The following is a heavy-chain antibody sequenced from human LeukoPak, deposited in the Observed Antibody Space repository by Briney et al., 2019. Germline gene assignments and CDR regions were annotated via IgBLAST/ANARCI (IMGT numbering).Heavy chain of an antibody. D-gene: IGHD3-10*01. CDR2: IYYSGST. V-gene: IGHV4-39*07. CDR3: ARDLTMVRGMLAFDI. Sequence: SETLSLTCTVSGGSISSSSYYWGWIRQPPGKGLEWIGSIYYSGSTYYNPSLKSRVTISVDTSKNQFSLKLSSVTAADTAVYYCARDLTMVRGMLAFDIWGQGTMVTVSS. CDR1: GGSISSSSYY. J-gene: IGHJ3*02.